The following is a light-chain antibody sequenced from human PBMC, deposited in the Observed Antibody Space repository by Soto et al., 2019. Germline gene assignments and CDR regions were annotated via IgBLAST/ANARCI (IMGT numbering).Light chain of an antibody. Sequence: DIQMTQSPSSLSASVGDRVTITCRTSQNISSHLNWYQRKPGKAPKILIYAASSLQSGVPSTFSGSGSGTDFTLTISSLQPEDFATYFCQQSYSIPITFGQGTRLEIK. J-gene: IGKJ5*01. CDR1: QNISSH. CDR3: QQSYSIPIT. V-gene: IGKV1-39*01. CDR2: AAS.